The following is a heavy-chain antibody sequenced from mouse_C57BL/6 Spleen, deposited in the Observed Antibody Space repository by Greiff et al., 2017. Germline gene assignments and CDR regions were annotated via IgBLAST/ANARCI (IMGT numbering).Heavy chain of an antibody. J-gene: IGHJ2*01. CDR1: GFNIKDDY. Sequence: VQLKESGAELVRPGASVKLSCTASGFNIKDDYMHWVKQRPEQGLEWIGWIDPENGDTEYASKFQGKATITADTSSNTAYLQLSSLTSEDTAVYYCTGSNYNYWGQGTTLTVSS. CDR3: TGSNYNY. CDR2: IDPENGDT. V-gene: IGHV14-4*01. D-gene: IGHD1-1*01.